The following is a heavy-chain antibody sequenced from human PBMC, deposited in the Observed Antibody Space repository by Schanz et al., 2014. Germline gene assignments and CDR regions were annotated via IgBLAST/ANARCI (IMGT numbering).Heavy chain of an antibody. CDR3: AASSGWHPSTDY. CDR1: GFTFSIYA. V-gene: IGHV3-64D*06. CDR2: ISHDGYST. Sequence: EVQLLESGGGLVQPGGSLRLSCAASGFTFSIYAMHWVRQAPGKGLEYVSAISHDGYSTYYADSVKGRFTISRDNSKNTLYLQMSSLTTEDTAVYFCAASSGWHPSTDYWGQGTLVTVSS. D-gene: IGHD6-19*01. J-gene: IGHJ4*02.